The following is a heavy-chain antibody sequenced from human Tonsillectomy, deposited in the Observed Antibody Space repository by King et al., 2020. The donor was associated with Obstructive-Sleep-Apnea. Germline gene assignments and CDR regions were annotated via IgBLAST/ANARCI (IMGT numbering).Heavy chain of an antibody. J-gene: IGHJ4*02. V-gene: IGHV3-23*04. D-gene: IGHD6-19*01. CDR3: AKDLESSGSYYFDY. Sequence: VQLVESGGGLVQPGGSLRLSCAASGFTFSSYAMSWVRQAPGKGLVWVSAISGSGDNTYYADSVKGRFTISRDNSKNTLYLQMNSLRAEDTAVFYCAKDLESSGSYYFDYWGQGTLVTVSS. CDR1: GFTFSSYA. CDR2: ISGSGDNT.